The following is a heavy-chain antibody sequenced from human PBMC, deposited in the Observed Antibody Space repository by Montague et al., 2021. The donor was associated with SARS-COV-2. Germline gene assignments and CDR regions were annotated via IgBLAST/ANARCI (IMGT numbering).Heavy chain of an antibody. J-gene: IGHJ4*02. V-gene: IGHV4-4*07. CDR3: ARDVVAAPGTFDY. CDR1: GDSISYFY. D-gene: IGHD6-13*01. Sequence: SETLSLTCTVSGDSISYFYWSWIRQPAGKGLEWIGRVSASGSTNXNPPLNSRVTMSVDTSKKQFSLRLSPVTAADTAVYYCARDVVAAPGTFDYWGQGTLVTVSS. CDR2: VSASGST.